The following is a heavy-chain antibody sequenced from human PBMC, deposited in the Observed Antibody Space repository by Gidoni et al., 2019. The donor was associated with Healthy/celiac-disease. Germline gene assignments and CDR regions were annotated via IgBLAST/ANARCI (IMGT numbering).Heavy chain of an antibody. CDR1: GFTFSSYS. CDR2: ISSSSSTI. Sequence: EVQLVESGGGLVQPGGSLRLSCAASGFTFSSYSMNWVRQAPGKGLEWVSYISSSSSTIYYADSVKGRFTISRDNAKNSLYLQMNSLRDEDTAVYYCARVAGSGWPYYFDYWGQGTLVTVSS. CDR3: ARVAGSGWPYYFDY. V-gene: IGHV3-48*02. D-gene: IGHD6-19*01. J-gene: IGHJ4*02.